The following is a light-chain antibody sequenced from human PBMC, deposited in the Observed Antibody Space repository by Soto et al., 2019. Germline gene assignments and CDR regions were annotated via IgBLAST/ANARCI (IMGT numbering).Light chain of an antibody. CDR1: SSDVGVYNY. CDR3: CSYAGSSLWV. Sequence: QSALTQPRSVSGSPGQSVTISCTGTSSDVGVYNYVSWYQQHPGKAPQLVIYDVIKRPSGVPYRFSGPKSGNTASLTISGLQAEDEADYYCCSYAGSSLWVFGGGTKLTVL. CDR2: DVI. V-gene: IGLV2-11*01. J-gene: IGLJ3*02.